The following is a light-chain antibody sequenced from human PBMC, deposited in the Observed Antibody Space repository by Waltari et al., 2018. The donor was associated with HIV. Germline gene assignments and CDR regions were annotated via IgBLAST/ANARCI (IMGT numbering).Light chain of an antibody. CDR1: QSIATS. Sequence: DIQMPHSPSTLSASIGDRVTITCRASQSIATSLSWYQQKPGKFPKLLIYRASNLETGVPPRFSGSGSGTEFSLTINALQADDFATYYCQQSDGGSRTFGQGTTV. V-gene: IGKV1-5*03. J-gene: IGKJ1*01. CDR2: RAS. CDR3: QQSDGGSRT.